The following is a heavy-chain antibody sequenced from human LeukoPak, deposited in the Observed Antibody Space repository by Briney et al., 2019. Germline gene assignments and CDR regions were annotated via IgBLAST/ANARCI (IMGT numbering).Heavy chain of an antibody. CDR3: ARVDIVATISD. CDR2: IDPSDSYT. D-gene: IGHD5-12*01. J-gene: IGHJ4*02. V-gene: IGHV5-10-1*01. CDR1: GFTFSSYW. Sequence: GGSLRLSCAASGFTFSSYWISWVRQMPGKGLEWMGRIDPSDSYTNYSPSFQGHVTISADKSISTAYLQWSSLKASDTAMYYCARVDIVATISDWGQGTLVTVSS.